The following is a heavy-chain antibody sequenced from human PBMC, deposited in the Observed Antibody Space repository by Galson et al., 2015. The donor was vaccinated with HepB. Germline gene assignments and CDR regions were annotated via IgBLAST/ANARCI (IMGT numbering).Heavy chain of an antibody. J-gene: IGHJ3*02. CDR2: INPSGDNT. D-gene: IGHD4-17*01. Sequence: SVKVSCKASGYSFTRYCIHWVRQAPGQGLEWMGIINPSGDNTSYAQKFQGRVTMTRDTSTSTVYMELRSLRSEDTAVYYCARENDHGDYGPLGAFDIWGQGTMVTVSS. CDR1: GYSFTRYC. V-gene: IGHV1-46*01. CDR3: ARENDHGDYGPLGAFDI.